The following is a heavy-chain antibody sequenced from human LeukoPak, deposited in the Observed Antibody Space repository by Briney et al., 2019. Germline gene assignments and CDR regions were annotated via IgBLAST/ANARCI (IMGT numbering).Heavy chain of an antibody. J-gene: IGHJ4*02. D-gene: IGHD3-22*01. V-gene: IGHV3-66*01. Sequence: PGGSLRLSCAASGFTFSDYYMSWIRQAPGKGLEWVSVIYSDGSTYYADSVKGRFTISRDNSKNTLYVQMNSLRAEDTAVYYCARGVSSGYYYVGYFDYWGQGTLVTVSS. CDR2: IYSDGST. CDR3: ARGVSSGYYYVGYFDY. CDR1: GFTFSDYY.